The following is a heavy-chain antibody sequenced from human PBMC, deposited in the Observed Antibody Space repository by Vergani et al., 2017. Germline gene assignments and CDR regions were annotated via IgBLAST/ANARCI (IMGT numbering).Heavy chain of an antibody. V-gene: IGHV4-30-2*03. D-gene: IGHD6-6*01. CDR2: IYHSGST. CDR1: GGSISSGGYS. CDR3: ARHSSSPEGNWFDP. Sequence: QLQLQESGSGLVKPSQTLSLTCAVSGGSISSGGYSWSWIRQPPGKGLEWIGYIYHSGSTYYNPSLKSRVTISVDTSKNQFSLKLSSVTAADTAVYYCARHSSSPEGNWFDPWGQGTLVTVSS. J-gene: IGHJ5*02.